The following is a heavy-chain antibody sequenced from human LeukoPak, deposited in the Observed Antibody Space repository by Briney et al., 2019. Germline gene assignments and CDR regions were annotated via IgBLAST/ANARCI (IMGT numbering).Heavy chain of an antibody. CDR2: IYYSGST. Sequence: SQTLSLTCTVSGGSISSGGYYWSWIRQPPGKGLEWIGYIYYSGSTYYNPSLKSRVTISVDTSKNQFSLKLSSVTAADTAVYYCARGREQQLTRGYYFDYWGQGTLVTVSS. J-gene: IGHJ4*02. CDR3: ARGREQQLTRGYYFDY. V-gene: IGHV4-31*03. CDR1: GGSISSGGYY. D-gene: IGHD6-13*01.